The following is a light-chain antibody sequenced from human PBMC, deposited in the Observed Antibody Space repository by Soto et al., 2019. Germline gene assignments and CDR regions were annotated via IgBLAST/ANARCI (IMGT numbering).Light chain of an antibody. J-gene: IGKJ1*01. CDR1: QSVSSD. Sequence: EMVVTQSPATLSVYPGERATLSCRASQSVSSDLAWYQQKPGQSPRLLIYGASTRATGIPARFSGSGSGTEFTLTISSLQSEDFAVYYCQQYHNLWTFGHGTKVDI. CDR2: GAS. V-gene: IGKV3-15*01. CDR3: QQYHNLWT.